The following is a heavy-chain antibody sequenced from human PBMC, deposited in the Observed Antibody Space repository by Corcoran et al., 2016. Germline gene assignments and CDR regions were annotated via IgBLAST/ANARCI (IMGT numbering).Heavy chain of an antibody. Sequence: QVQLVQSGAEVKKPGASVKVSCKASGYTFTSYGISWVRQAPGQGLEWMGWINPNSGGTNYAQKFQGRVTMTRDTSISTAYMELSRLRSDDTAGYYCARGSASFIVATPHAGGKADYWGQGTLVTVSS. CDR1: GYTFTSYG. CDR3: ARGSASFIVATPHAGGKADY. D-gene: IGHD5-12*01. J-gene: IGHJ4*02. CDR2: INPNSGGT. V-gene: IGHV1-2*02.